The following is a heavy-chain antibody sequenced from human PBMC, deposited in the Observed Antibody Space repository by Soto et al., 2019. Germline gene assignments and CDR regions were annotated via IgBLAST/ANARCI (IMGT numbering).Heavy chain of an antibody. Sequence: PGGSLRLSCAASGFTFSTYWMHWVRQAPGKGLVWLSRINGDGSDTVYADSVKGRFTISRDNAKNTLYLQMKSLRAEDTAVYYCTRSITGFSYADSWGQGTLVTVSS. V-gene: IGHV3-74*01. CDR2: INGDGSDT. D-gene: IGHD2-2*01. CDR1: GFTFSTYW. CDR3: TRSITGFSYADS. J-gene: IGHJ4*02.